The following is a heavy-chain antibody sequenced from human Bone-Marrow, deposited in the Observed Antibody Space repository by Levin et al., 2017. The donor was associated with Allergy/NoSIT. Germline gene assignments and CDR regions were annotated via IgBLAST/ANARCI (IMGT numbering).Heavy chain of an antibody. V-gene: IGHV3-66*01. CDR3: ARANFGGNLELDY. CDR2: IYSGGST. CDR1: IFTVSDNY. D-gene: IGHD4-23*01. Sequence: GGSLRLSCGSSIFTVSDNYMSWVRQAPGKGLEWVSVIYSGGSTYYADSVKGRFTISRDISKNTVYLQMHSLRAEDTAVYYCARANFGGNLELDYWGQGTLVTVSS. J-gene: IGHJ4*02.